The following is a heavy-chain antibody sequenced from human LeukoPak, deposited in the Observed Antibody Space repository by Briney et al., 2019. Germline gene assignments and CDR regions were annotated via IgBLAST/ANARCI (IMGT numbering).Heavy chain of an antibody. CDR1: RFTFSSYA. V-gene: IGHV3-23*01. CDR2: ISGSGGST. CDR3: AKNMNYYYYYGMDV. J-gene: IGHJ6*02. D-gene: IGHD1/OR15-1a*01. Sequence: PGGSLRLSCAASRFTFSSYAMSWVRRAPGKGLEWVSGISGSGGSTYYADSVKGRFTISRYNSKNTLYLQMNSLRAEDTAVYYCAKNMNYYYYYGMDVWGQGTTVTVSS.